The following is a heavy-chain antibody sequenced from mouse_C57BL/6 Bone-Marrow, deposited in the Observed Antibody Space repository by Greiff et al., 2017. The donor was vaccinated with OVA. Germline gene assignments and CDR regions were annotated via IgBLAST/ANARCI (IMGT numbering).Heavy chain of an antibody. D-gene: IGHD5-1-1*01. Sequence: EVMLVESGGGLVQPGGSLKLSCAASGFTFSDYYMYWVRQTPEKRLEWVAYISNGGGSTYYPDTVNGRFTISRDNAKNTLYLQMSRLKSEDTAMYYCARQYLAYWGQGTLVTVSA. CDR3: ARQYLAY. CDR1: GFTFSDYY. CDR2: ISNGGGST. V-gene: IGHV5-12*01. J-gene: IGHJ3*01.